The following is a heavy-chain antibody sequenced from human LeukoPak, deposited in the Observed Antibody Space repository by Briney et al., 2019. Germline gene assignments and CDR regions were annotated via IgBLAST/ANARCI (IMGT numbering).Heavy chain of an antibody. J-gene: IGHJ6*03. CDR3: ARASTSRHVRAYYYYMDV. D-gene: IGHD3-10*01. CDR2: ISAYNCNT. CDR1: GYTVTSYG. V-gene: IGHV1-18*01. Sequence: ASVKVSCKASGYTVTSYGISWGGQAAGQGGEGRGWISAYNCNTNYAQKLHGRVTMTTDTSTRTAYMELRSLRSDDTAVYYCARASTSRHVRAYYYYMDVWGNGTTVTVSS.